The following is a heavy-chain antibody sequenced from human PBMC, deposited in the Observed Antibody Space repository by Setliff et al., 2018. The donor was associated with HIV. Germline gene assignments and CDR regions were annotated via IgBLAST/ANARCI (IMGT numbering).Heavy chain of an antibody. V-gene: IGHV4-34*01. Sequence: PSETLSLTCAVYGGSFSGYSWSWIRQPPGKGPEWIGEVYHSGSSNYNPSLKSRVTISVDTSKKQFSLKLSPVTAADTAVYHCARVADSSGYYHLDYWGQGTLVTVSS. J-gene: IGHJ4*02. CDR1: GGSFSGYS. CDR3: ARVADSSGYYHLDY. D-gene: IGHD3-22*01. CDR2: VYHSGSS.